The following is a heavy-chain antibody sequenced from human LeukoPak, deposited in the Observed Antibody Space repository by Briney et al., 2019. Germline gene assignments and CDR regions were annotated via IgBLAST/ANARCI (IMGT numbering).Heavy chain of an antibody. J-gene: IGHJ5*02. CDR2: INPSGSSA. CDR1: GGTFSSCA. Sequence: PGASVKVSCKASGGTFSSCAISWVRQAPGQGLEWMGFINPSGSSAAYAQKFQGRLTMTRDMFTSTDYMELTSLTSDDTAVYYCARDNSVGETAWWIDPWGQGTLVTVSS. D-gene: IGHD1-26*01. CDR3: ARDNSVGETAWWIDP. V-gene: IGHV1-46*01.